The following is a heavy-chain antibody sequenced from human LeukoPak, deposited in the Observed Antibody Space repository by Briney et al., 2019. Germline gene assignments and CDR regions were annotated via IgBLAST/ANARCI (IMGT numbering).Heavy chain of an antibody. Sequence: GSLRLSCAASGFTFSSYWMNWVRQAPGKGLEWVALINPDGSQTKYVDSVKGRLTISRDNAETSLYLQMNSLRAEDTAVYYCARDLGYGALDPWGQGTLVTVSS. D-gene: IGHD4-17*01. CDR2: INPDGSQT. J-gene: IGHJ5*02. V-gene: IGHV3-7*01. CDR1: GFTFSSYW. CDR3: ARDLGYGALDP.